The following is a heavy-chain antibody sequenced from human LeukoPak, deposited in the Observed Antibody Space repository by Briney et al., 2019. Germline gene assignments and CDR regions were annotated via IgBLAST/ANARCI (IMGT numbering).Heavy chain of an antibody. CDR3: ARGALRQWLVFGDAFDI. CDR2: ISGSGGST. V-gene: IGHV3-23*01. J-gene: IGHJ3*02. D-gene: IGHD6-19*01. Sequence: PGGSLRHSCAASGFTFSSYAMSWVRQAPGKGLEWVSAISGSGGSTYYADSVKGRFTISRDNSKNTLYLQMNSLRAEDTAVYYCARGALRQWLVFGDAFDIWGQGTMVTVSS. CDR1: GFTFSSYA.